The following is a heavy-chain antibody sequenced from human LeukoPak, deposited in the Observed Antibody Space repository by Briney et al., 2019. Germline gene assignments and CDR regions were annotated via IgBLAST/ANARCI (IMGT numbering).Heavy chain of an antibody. J-gene: IGHJ4*02. Sequence: GGSLRLSCAASGFTFSTYWMAWVRQAPGRGLEWVANIKGDESAKHQADSVKGRFTISRDNAQNSVYLQMSSLRGEDTAVYYCARDVGGSLDYWGQGTLVTVSS. CDR2: IKGDESAK. D-gene: IGHD1-26*01. CDR3: ARDVGGSLDY. CDR1: GFTFSTYW. V-gene: IGHV3-7*01.